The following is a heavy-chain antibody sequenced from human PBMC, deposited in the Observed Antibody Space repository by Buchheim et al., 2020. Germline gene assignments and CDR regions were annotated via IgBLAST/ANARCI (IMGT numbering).Heavy chain of an antibody. CDR1: GFTFSSYG. CDR3: ARVDDEGYFDY. Sequence: QVQLVESGGGVVQPGTSLRLSCAASGFTFSSYGMHWVRQAPGKGLEWVGMIYHDGSTNYYADSVKGRFTISRDNSKNTLYLQMDSLRAEDTAVYKCARVDDEGYFDYWGQGTL. D-gene: IGHD3-16*01. CDR2: IYHDGSTN. J-gene: IGHJ4*02. V-gene: IGHV3-33*01.